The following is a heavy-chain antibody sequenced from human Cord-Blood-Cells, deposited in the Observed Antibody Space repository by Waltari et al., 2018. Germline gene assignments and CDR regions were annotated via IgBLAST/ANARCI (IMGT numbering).Heavy chain of an antibody. CDR1: GFTFSGYW. V-gene: IGHV3-7*01. D-gene: IGHD6-13*01. Sequence: EVQLVESGGGLVEPGGSLRLSCAASGFTFSGYWMSWVSQAPGKGLEWVANIKQDGSEKYYVDSMKGRFTISRDNAKNSLYLQMNSLRAEDTAVYYCARVIAAAGTEYFQHWGQGTLVTVSS. CDR3: ARVIAAAGTEYFQH. CDR2: IKQDGSEK. J-gene: IGHJ1*01.